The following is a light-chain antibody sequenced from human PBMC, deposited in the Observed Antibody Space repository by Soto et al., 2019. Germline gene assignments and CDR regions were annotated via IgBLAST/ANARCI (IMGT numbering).Light chain of an antibody. CDR2: GAS. CDR1: QTVTSNY. CDR3: QQYGSSPGT. Sequence: EIVLTQSPGPLSSSPGERATLSCRASQTVTSNYLAWYQQKPGQAPTLLFFGASIRATGLPDRFSGGGSGTDFALTISRLEPEDFAVYYCQQYGSSPGTFGQGTKVEVK. J-gene: IGKJ1*01. V-gene: IGKV3-20*01.